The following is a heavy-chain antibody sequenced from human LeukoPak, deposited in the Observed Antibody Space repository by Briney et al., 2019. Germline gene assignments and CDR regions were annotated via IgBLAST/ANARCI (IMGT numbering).Heavy chain of an antibody. CDR3: ASRYDSSGYYHYYFDY. Sequence: PSETLSLTCAVYGGSFSGYYWSWIRQPPGKGLEWIGEINHSGSTNYNPSLKSRVTISVDTSKNQFSLKLSSVTAADTAVCYCASRYDSSGYYHYYFDYWGQGTLVTVSS. J-gene: IGHJ4*02. D-gene: IGHD3-22*01. CDR2: INHSGST. V-gene: IGHV4-34*01. CDR1: GGSFSGYY.